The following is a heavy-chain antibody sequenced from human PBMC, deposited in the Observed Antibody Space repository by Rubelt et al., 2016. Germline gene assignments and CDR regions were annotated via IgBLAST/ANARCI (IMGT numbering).Heavy chain of an antibody. CDR1: GGSFSGYY. Sequence: QVQLQQWGAGLLKPSETLSLTCAVYGGSFSGYYWSWIRQPPGKGLEWIGEINHSGSTNYNPSLKSGVSISVGTSKNQFSLKLSSVTAADTAVYYCARGYQLYSCCRGSGGSCSFDYWGQGTLVTVSS. J-gene: IGHJ4*02. CDR2: INHSGST. V-gene: IGHV4-34*01. D-gene: IGHD2-15*01. CDR3: ARGYQLYSCCRGSGGSCSFDY.